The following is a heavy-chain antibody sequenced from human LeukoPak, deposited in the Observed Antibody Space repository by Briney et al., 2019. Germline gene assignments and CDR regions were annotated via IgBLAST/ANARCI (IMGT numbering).Heavy chain of an antibody. CDR1: GFTFSSYW. V-gene: IGHV3-30-3*01. D-gene: IGHD5-24*01. CDR3: ARDRTGDGYNQGRVFDY. Sequence: GGSLRLSCAASGFTFSSYWMSWVRQAPGKGLEWVAVISYDGSNKYYADSVKGRFTTSRDISKNTLYLQMNSLRAEDTAVYYCARDRTGDGYNQGRVFDYWGQGTLVTVSS. J-gene: IGHJ4*02. CDR2: ISYDGSNK.